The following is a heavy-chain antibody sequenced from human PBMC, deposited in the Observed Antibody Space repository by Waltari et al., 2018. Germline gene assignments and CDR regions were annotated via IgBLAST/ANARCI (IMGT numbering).Heavy chain of an antibody. CDR3: ARGTKAPRWYFDL. CDR2: IYYSGST. Sequence: QVQLQESGPGLVKPSETLSLTFTVSGGSISSYYWSWIRQPPGKGLEWIGYIYYSGSTNYNPSLKSRVTISVDTSKNQFSLKLSSVTAADTAVYYCARGTKAPRWYFDLWGRGTLVTVSS. J-gene: IGHJ2*01. D-gene: IGHD3-10*01. V-gene: IGHV4-59*01. CDR1: GGSISSYY.